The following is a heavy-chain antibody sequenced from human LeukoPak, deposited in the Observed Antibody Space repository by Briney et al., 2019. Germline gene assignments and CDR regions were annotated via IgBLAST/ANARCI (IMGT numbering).Heavy chain of an antibody. V-gene: IGHV1-46*01. J-gene: IGHJ3*01. D-gene: IGHD6-19*01. CDR3: ARDYTSAEWLGFAFDV. CDR2: INPSGGST. CDR1: GYTFTSYY. Sequence: ASVKVSCKASGYTFTSYYMHWVRQAPGQGLEWMGIINPSGGSTSYAQKFQGRVIMTTDTSTRTAYMELRSLRSDDTAVYYCARDYTSAEWLGFAFDVWGQGTMISVSS.